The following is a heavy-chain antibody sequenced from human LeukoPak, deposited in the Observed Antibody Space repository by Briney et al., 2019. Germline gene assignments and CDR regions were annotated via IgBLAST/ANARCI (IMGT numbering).Heavy chain of an antibody. CDR2: INHSGST. Sequence: SETLSLTCAVYGGSFSGYYWGWIRQPPGKGLEWIGEINHSGSTNYNPSLKSRVTISVDTSKNQFSLKLSSVTAADTAVYYCARGEGQQLVHGIFTTYYYYYYGMDVWGQGTTVTVSS. J-gene: IGHJ6*02. D-gene: IGHD6-13*01. V-gene: IGHV4-34*01. CDR1: GGSFSGYY. CDR3: ARGEGQQLVHGIFTTYYYYYYGMDV.